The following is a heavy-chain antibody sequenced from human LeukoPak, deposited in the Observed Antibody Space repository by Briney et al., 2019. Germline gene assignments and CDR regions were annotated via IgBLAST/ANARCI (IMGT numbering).Heavy chain of an antibody. Sequence: GGSLRLSCAASGFTFSSYAMSWVRQAPGKGLEWVSAISGSGGSTYYADSVKGRFTISRDNSKNTLYLQMNSLRAEDTAVYYCAKDRWIQLWLRCYYYMDVWGKGTTVTVSS. CDR3: AKDRWIQLWLRCYYYMDV. CDR2: ISGSGGST. CDR1: GFTFSSYA. V-gene: IGHV3-23*01. J-gene: IGHJ6*03. D-gene: IGHD5-18*01.